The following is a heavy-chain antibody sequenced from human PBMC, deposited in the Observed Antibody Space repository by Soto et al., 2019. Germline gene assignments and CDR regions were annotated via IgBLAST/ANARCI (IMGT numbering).Heavy chain of an antibody. CDR3: AKCDIVLVPAAPGMDV. CDR1: GFTFSSYG. CDR2: ISYDGSNK. V-gene: IGHV3-30*18. J-gene: IGHJ6*02. D-gene: IGHD2-2*01. Sequence: GGSLRLSCAASGFTFSSYGMHWVRQAPGKGLEWVAVISYDGSNKYYADSVKGRFTISRDNSKNTLYLQMNSLRAEDTAVYYCAKCDIVLVPAAPGMDVWGQGTTVTVSS.